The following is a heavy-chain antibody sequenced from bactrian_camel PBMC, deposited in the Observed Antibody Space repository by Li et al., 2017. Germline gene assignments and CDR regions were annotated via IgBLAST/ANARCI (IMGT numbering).Heavy chain of an antibody. CDR2: IVAGGDNN. V-gene: IGHV3S31*01. J-gene: IGHJ4*01. CDR1: GFTFSSYA. D-gene: IGHD5*01. Sequence: DVQLVESGGGLVQPGGSLRLSCAASGFTFSSYAMSWVRQAPGKGLEWVSHIVAGGDNNYYADSVKGRFTFAQDNTENALSLQMNNLKPEDTATFYCVRDDGWSTGLYWGQGTQVTVS. CDR3: VRDDGWSTGLY.